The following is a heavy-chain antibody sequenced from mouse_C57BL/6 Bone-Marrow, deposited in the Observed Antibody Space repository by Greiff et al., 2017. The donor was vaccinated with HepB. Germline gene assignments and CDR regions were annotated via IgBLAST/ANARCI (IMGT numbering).Heavy chain of an antibody. Sequence: VQLKESGAELVKPGASVKLSCTASGFNIKDYYMHWVKQRTEQGLEWIGRIDPEDGETKYAPKFQGKATITADTSSTTAYLPLSRLTSEDTAVYYWARDGYYFFYAMDYWGQGTSVTVSS. V-gene: IGHV14-2*01. CDR2: IDPEDGET. D-gene: IGHD2-3*01. J-gene: IGHJ4*01. CDR1: GFNIKDYY. CDR3: ARDGYYFFYAMDY.